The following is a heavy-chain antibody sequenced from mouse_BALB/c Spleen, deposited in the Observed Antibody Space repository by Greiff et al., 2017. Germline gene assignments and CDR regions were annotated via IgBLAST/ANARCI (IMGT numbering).Heavy chain of an antibody. J-gene: IGHJ4*01. CDR1: GFNIKDTY. D-gene: IGHD2-4*01. Sequence: VQLQQSGAELVKPGASVKLSCTASGFNIKDTYMHWVKQRPEQGLEWIGRIDPANGNTKYDPKFQGKATITADTSSNTAYLQLSSLTSEDTAVYYGARSYDYDDYYAMDYWGQGTSVTVSS. CDR2: IDPANGNT. CDR3: ARSYDYDDYYAMDY. V-gene: IGHV14-3*02.